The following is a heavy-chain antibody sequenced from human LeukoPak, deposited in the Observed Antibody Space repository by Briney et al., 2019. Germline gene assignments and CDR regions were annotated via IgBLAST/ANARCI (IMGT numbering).Heavy chain of an antibody. Sequence: GGSLRLSCAASGFTFSSYWMSWVRQAPGKGLEWVANIKQDGSEKYYVDSVKGRFTISRDNAKNSLYLQMNSLRAEDTAVYYCARGRFDCSGGSCYLYYYYYYMDVWGKGTTVTVSS. V-gene: IGHV3-7*01. CDR1: GFTFSSYW. J-gene: IGHJ6*03. CDR2: IKQDGSEK. D-gene: IGHD2-15*01. CDR3: ARGRFDCSGGSCYLYYYYYYMDV.